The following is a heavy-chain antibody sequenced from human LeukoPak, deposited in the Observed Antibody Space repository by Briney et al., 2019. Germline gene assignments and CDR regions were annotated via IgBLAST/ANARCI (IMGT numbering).Heavy chain of an antibody. CDR1: GGSISSGGYY. Sequence: PSQTLSLTCTVSGGSISSGGYYWSWIRQHPGKGLEWVGYIYYSGSTYYNPSLKSRVTISVDTSKNQFSLKLSSVTAADTAVYYCARDSGYDFALGYWGQGTLVTVSS. J-gene: IGHJ4*02. V-gene: IGHV4-31*03. CDR2: IYYSGST. CDR3: ARDSGYDFALGY. D-gene: IGHD5-12*01.